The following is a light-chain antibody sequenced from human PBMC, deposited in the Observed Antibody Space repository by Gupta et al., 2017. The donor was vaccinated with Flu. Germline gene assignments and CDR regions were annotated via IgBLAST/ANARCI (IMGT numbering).Light chain of an antibody. Sequence: AIRMTQSPSSFSASTGDRVTITCRASQGISSYLAWYQQKPGKAPKLLIYAASTLQSGVPSRFSGSGYGTDFTLTISGLQSEDFAIYYCQQYSSSPRTFGQGTRVEIK. CDR3: QQYSSSPRT. J-gene: IGKJ1*01. CDR1: QGISSY. CDR2: AAS. V-gene: IGKV1-8*01.